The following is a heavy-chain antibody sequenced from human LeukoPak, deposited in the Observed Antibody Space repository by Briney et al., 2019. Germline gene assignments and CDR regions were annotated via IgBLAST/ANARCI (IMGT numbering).Heavy chain of an antibody. Sequence: ASVKVSCKASGYTFTNYYMHWVRQAPGQGLEWMGIVNPSDGSTTYAQKFQGRVTMTGDTSTSTVYMELSSLRSEDTAIYYCARVLTAMDPRGYLDYWGQGTLVTVSS. J-gene: IGHJ4*02. CDR1: GYTFTNYY. V-gene: IGHV1-46*01. CDR3: ARVLTAMDPRGYLDY. CDR2: VNPSDGST. D-gene: IGHD5-18*01.